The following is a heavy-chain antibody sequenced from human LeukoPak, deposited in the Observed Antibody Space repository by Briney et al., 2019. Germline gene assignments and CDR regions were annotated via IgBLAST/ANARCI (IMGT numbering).Heavy chain of an antibody. Sequence: GASVKVSCKASGYTFTSYDINWVRQATGQGLEWMGWMNPNSGNTGYAQKFQGRVTITRNTSISTAYMELSSLRSEDTAVYYCARGSTFGYDYYYYMDVWGKGTTVTVSS. CDR1: GYTFTSYD. CDR2: MNPNSGNT. CDR3: ARGSTFGYDYYYYMDV. V-gene: IGHV1-8*03. D-gene: IGHD3-10*01. J-gene: IGHJ6*03.